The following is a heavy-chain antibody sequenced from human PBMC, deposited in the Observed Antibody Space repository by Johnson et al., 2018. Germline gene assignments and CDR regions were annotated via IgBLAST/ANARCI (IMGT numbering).Heavy chain of an antibody. CDR2: ISGSGGST. CDR3: AKVPYYYDSSGYSMDV. D-gene: IGHD3-22*01. CDR1: GFTFSSYA. J-gene: IGHJ6*03. V-gene: IGHV3-23*04. Sequence: EVQLVESGGGLVQPGGSLRLSCAASGFTFSSYAMSWVRQAPGKGLEWVSAISGSGGSTYYADSVKGRFTISRDNSKNTLYLQMNSLRAEDTAVYYCAKVPYYYDSSGYSMDVWGKGTTVTVSS.